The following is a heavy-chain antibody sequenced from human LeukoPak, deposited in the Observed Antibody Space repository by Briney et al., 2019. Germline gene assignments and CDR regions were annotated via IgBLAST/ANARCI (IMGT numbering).Heavy chain of an antibody. CDR2: ISAYNGNT. CDR3: ARGGVDGDYGSDYYGMDV. D-gene: IGHD4-17*01. V-gene: IGHV1-18*01. CDR1: GYTFTSYG. Sequence: ASVKVSCKASGYTFTSYGISWVRQAPGQGLEWMGWISAYNGNTNYAQKLQGRVTMTTDTSTSTAYMELRSLRSDDTAVYYCARGGVDGDYGSDYYGMDVWGQGTTVTVSS. J-gene: IGHJ6*02.